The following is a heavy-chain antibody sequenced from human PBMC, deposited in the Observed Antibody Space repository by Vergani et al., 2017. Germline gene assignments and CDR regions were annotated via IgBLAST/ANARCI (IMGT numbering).Heavy chain of an antibody. CDR2: IWYDGSNK. CDR3: ARDRGFWSGYFDY. D-gene: IGHD3-3*01. J-gene: IGHJ4*02. V-gene: IGHV3-33*08. Sequence: VQLLESGGGLVQPGGSLRLSCPASGFTFSSYAMSWVRQAPGKGLEWVAVIWYDGSNKYYADSVKGRFTISRDNSKNTLYLQMNSLRAEDTAVYYCARDRGFWSGYFDYWGQGTLVTVSS. CDR1: GFTFSSYA.